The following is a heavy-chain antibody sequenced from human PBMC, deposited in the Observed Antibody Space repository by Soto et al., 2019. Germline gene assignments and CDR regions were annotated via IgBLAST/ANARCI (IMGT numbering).Heavy chain of an antibody. Sequence: QVHLVESGGGVVQPGRSLRLSCAASGFTFSSYGMHWVRQAPGKGMEWVSVISYDGSNKYYADSVKGRFTISRDNSNNTLYLQMNSLRAEDTALYYCAKVAYSGSYWDCYFDLWGRGNLVTVSS. J-gene: IGHJ2*01. V-gene: IGHV3-30*18. CDR2: ISYDGSNK. D-gene: IGHD1-26*01. CDR1: GFTFSSYG. CDR3: AKVAYSGSYWDCYFDL.